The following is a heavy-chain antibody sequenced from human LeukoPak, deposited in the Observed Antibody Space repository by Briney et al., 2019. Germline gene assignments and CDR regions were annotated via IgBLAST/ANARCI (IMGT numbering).Heavy chain of an antibody. V-gene: IGHV3-7*04. Sequence: GGSLRLSCAASGFTFSNYWMSWVRQAPGKGLEWVANIRQDGSEKYYVDSVKGRFTISRDNAKNSLYLQMNSLRGEDTAVYYCARRYSSSWSGFDPWGQGTLVTVSS. CDR1: GFTFSNYW. D-gene: IGHD6-13*01. J-gene: IGHJ5*02. CDR3: ARRYSSSWSGFDP. CDR2: IRQDGSEK.